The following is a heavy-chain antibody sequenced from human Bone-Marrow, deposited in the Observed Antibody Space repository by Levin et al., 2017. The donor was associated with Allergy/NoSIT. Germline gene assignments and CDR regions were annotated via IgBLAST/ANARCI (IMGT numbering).Heavy chain of an antibody. CDR1: GFTFSSYA. CDR2: ISGSGGGT. Sequence: PGGSLRLSCAASGFTFSSYAMNWVRQAPGKGLEWVATISGSGGGTYYADSVKGRFTISRDNARNTVYLRMNSLRVEDTAIYYCAKADTNDVYPSPLSPKYGSAWHPSFDYWGQGTLVTVSS. V-gene: IGHV3-23*01. D-gene: IGHD6-25*01. CDR3: AKADTNDVYPSPLSPKYGSAWHPSFDY. J-gene: IGHJ4*02.